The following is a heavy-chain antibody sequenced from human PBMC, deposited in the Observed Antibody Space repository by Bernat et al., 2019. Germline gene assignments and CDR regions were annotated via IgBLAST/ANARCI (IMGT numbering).Heavy chain of an antibody. CDR1: GFNFGGYW. D-gene: IGHD6-13*01. CDR3: AKCIVAAGRTLYYHYGMDV. CDR2: IKQDGSER. V-gene: IGHV3-7*02. Sequence: EGKGGEAGGGLVQPGGFLRLSCAAAGFNFGGYWMTWVRQAPGKGLEWVANIKQDGSERFYVDSVKGRFTISRDNAKNSLYLQMTSLRAEDTAVYYCAKCIVAAGRTLYYHYGMDVWGQGTTVTVSS. J-gene: IGHJ6*02.